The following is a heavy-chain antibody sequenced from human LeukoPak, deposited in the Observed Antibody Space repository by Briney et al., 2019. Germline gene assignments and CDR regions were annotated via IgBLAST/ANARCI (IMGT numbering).Heavy chain of an antibody. D-gene: IGHD1-26*01. V-gene: IGHV3-21*01. J-gene: IGHJ6*03. CDR3: ARGDGGSYYPLYYYYYMDV. CDR2: ISSSSSYI. Sequence: GVSLTLSCAASGFTFSRYSMNCVRQAPGRGLEWGSSISSSSSYIYYADSVKGRFTISRDNAKNSLYLQMNSLRAEDTAVYYCARGDGGSYYPLYYYYYMDVWGKGTTVTVSS. CDR1: GFTFSRYS.